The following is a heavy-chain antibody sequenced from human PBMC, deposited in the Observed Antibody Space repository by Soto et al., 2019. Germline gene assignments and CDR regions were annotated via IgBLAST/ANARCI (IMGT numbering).Heavy chain of an antibody. D-gene: IGHD6-6*01. CDR1: GYTFTSYG. CDR2: VSAYIGTT. CDR3: ARERYVASRHSHFDS. V-gene: IGHV1-18*01. Sequence: ASVKVSCKASGYTFTSYGISWVRQAPGQGPEWVGWVSAYIGTTYYAQKLQGRVTMTADTSTNTAYMELRSLRSDDTAVYFCARERYVASRHSHFDSWGQGTQVTVSS. J-gene: IGHJ4*02.